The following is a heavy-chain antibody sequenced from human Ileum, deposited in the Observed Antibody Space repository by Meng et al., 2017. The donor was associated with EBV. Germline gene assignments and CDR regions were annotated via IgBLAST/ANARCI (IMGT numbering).Heavy chain of an antibody. CDR1: GGSISSSSYY. J-gene: IGHJ4*02. V-gene: IGHV4-39*01. CDR3: ARHHHSPTFDY. D-gene: IGHD1-14*01. CDR2: VVYSGTT. Sequence: HLQLQSSGPGLVKPSETLSLTCPVSGGSISSSSYYWAWIRQPPGEGLEWIGSVVYSGTTYYTSSLKSRVSISVDTSKNQFSLKLSSVTAADTAVYYCARHHHSPTFDYWGQGTLVTVSS.